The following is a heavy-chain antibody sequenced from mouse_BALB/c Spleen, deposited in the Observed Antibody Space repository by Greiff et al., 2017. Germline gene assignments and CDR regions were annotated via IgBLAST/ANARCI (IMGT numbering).Heavy chain of an antibody. V-gene: IGHV2-9-2*01. CDR1: GFSLTSYD. CDR3: VITATRYFKY. J-gene: IGHJ3*01. CDR2: IWTGGGT. D-gene: IGHD1-2*01. Sequence: LVESGPGLVAPSQSLSITCTVSGFSLTSYDISWIRQPPGKGLEWLGVIWTGGGTNYNSAFMSRLSISKDNSKSQVFLKMNSLQTDDTAIYYCVITATRYFKYWGQGTLVTVSA.